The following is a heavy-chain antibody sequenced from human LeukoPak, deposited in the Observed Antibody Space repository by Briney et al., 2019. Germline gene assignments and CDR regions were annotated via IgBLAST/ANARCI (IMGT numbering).Heavy chain of an antibody. CDR1: GFTFDDYA. CDR3: AKDSFSSATVEGGAFDI. CDR2: ISWNSGSI. V-gene: IGHV3-9*01. J-gene: IGHJ3*02. Sequence: PGRSLRLSCAASGFTFDDYAMQWVRQAPGKGLEWVSGISWNSGSIGYADSVKGRFTISRDNAKNSLYLQMNSLRAEDTALYYCAKDSFSSATVEGGAFDIWGQGTMVTVSS. D-gene: IGHD4-17*01.